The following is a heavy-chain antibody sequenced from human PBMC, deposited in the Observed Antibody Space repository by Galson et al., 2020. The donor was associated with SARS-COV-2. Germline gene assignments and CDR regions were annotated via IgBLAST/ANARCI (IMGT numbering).Heavy chain of an antibody. CDR3: ARDGDFIGALGTGDFDN. D-gene: IGHD6-13*01. CDR1: GFIFSNFW. CDR2: IKSDGTST. J-gene: IGHJ4*02. V-gene: IGHV3-74*01. Sequence: GGSLRLSCAASGFIFSNFWMHWVRQAPGKGLVWISRIKSDGTSTTYADSVKGRFTISRDNAKNTLYLQMNSLRAADTAVYYCARDGDFIGALGTGDFDNWGQGTLVTVSS.